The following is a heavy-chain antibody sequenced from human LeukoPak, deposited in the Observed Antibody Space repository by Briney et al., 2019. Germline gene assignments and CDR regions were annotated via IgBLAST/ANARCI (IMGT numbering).Heavy chain of an antibody. J-gene: IGHJ6*03. CDR3: ARDDGYSYVKVGTNYYYYYMDV. CDR2: IIPIFGTA. V-gene: IGHV1-69*06. D-gene: IGHD5-18*01. Sequence: ASVKVSCKASGGTFSSYAISWVRQAPGQGLEWMGGIIPIFGTANYAQKFQGRVTITADKSTSTAYMELSSLSSDDTAVYYCARDDGYSYVKVGTNYYYYYMDVWGKGTTVTVSS. CDR1: GGTFSSYA.